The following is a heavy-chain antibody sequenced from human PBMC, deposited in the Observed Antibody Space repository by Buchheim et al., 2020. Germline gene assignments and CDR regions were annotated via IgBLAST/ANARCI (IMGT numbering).Heavy chain of an antibody. CDR3: AKALRYCSSTSCYEGYYYGMDV. Sequence: EVQLLESGGGLVQPGGSLRLSCAASGFTFSSYAMSWVRQAPGKGLEWVSAISGSGGSTYYADSVKGRFTISRDNSQHTLYLQMNSLRAEDTAVYYCAKALRYCSSTSCYEGYYYGMDVWGQGTT. V-gene: IGHV3-23*01. D-gene: IGHD2-2*01. CDR2: ISGSGGST. J-gene: IGHJ6*02. CDR1: GFTFSSYA.